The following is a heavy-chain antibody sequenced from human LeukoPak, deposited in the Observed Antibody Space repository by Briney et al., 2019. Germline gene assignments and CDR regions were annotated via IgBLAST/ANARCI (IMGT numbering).Heavy chain of an antibody. J-gene: IGHJ3*02. Sequence: SETLSLTCTVSGGSISSGGYSWSWIRQHPGKGLEWIGYIYYSGSTNYNPSLKSRVTISVDTSKNQFSLKLSSVTAADTAVYYCARLYYYDSSGYGAFDIWGQGTMVTVSS. V-gene: IGHV4-61*08. CDR1: GGSISSGGYS. CDR2: IYYSGST. D-gene: IGHD3-22*01. CDR3: ARLYYYDSSGYGAFDI.